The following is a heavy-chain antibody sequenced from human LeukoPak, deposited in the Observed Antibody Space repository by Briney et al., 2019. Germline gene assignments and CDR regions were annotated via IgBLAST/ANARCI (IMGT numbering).Heavy chain of an antibody. CDR2: INPNNGGT. V-gene: IGHV1-2*02. J-gene: IGHJ3*02. CDR1: GYTFTGYY. Sequence: ASVKLSCEASGYTFTGYYMHWVRQAPGQGLEWMGWINPNNGGTNYVETVQGRVTITRDMFISTAYMEVSRLRAEDTAVYYCARDSSIVGVADAFDIWGQRTRVTVSS. CDR3: ARDSSIVGVADAFDI. D-gene: IGHD1-26*01.